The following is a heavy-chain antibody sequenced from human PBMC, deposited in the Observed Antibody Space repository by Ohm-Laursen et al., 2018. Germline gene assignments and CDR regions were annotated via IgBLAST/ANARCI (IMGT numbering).Heavy chain of an antibody. CDR2: IWYDGSNK. CDR3: ARGGYYYYGMDV. Sequence: SLRLSCSASGFTFSSYGMHWVRQAPGKGLEWVAVIWYDGSNKYYADSVKGRFTISRDNSKNTLYLQMNSLRAEDTAVYYCARGGYYYYGMDVWGQGTTVTVSS. V-gene: IGHV3-33*01. J-gene: IGHJ6*02. CDR1: GFTFSSYG.